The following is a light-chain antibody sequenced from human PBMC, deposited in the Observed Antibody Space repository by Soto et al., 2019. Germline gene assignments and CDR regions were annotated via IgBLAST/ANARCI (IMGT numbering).Light chain of an antibody. J-gene: IGKJ1*01. CDR2: AAS. CDR3: LLDYAYFWA. CDR1: QDISNY. Sequence: IQMTQSPSTLSASVVDTVTVTCRASQDISNYLAWYQQKPGKVPKLLIYAASTLQSGVPSRFSGSGSGRDFTLTISSLQPEDFATYYCLLDYAYFWAFGQGTKVDIK. V-gene: IGKV1-6*01.